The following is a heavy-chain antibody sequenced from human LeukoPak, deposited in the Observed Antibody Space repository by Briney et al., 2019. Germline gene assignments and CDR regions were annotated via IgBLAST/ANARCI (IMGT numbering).Heavy chain of an antibody. J-gene: IGHJ6*02. Sequence: PGRSLRLSCTASVFTFADYGMTWVRQAPGKGLEWVANVNQDGGEKYYLDSVKGRFTISRDNAKNSLYLQMNSLRAEDTAVYYCARDDCSTSTCYPYYYYGMDVWGQGTTVTVSS. CDR3: ARDDCSTSTCYPYYYYGMDV. CDR2: VNQDGGEK. D-gene: IGHD2-2*01. V-gene: IGHV3-7*04. CDR1: VFTFADYG.